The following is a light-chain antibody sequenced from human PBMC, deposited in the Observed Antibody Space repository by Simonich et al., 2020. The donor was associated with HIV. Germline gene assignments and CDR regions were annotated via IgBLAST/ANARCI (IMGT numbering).Light chain of an antibody. CDR3: QQYYSTPYT. J-gene: IGKJ2*01. CDR1: QSVSSN. Sequence: EIVMTQSPATLSVSPGERATLSCRASQSVSSNLAWYQQKPGQAPRLLIYDASTRATGIPARFSGSGSGTEFTLTISSLQAEDVAVYYCQQYYSTPYTFGQGTKLEIK. V-gene: IGKV3-15*01. CDR2: DAS.